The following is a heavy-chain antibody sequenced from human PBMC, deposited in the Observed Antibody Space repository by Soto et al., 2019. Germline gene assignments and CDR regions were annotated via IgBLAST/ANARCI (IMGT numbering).Heavy chain of an antibody. CDR3: ARAMYSKWSGHLTSLGY. V-gene: IGHV1-2*02. CDR2: INPNSGGT. Sequence: ASVKVSCKASGYTFTGYYMDCVRQAPGQVLEFMGWINPNSGGTNYAQKFQGRVTMPRDTSISTAYMELSRLRSDDTAVYYCARAMYSKWSGHLTSLGYWGQGTLVTVSS. D-gene: IGHD6-13*01. CDR1: GYTFTGYY. J-gene: IGHJ4*02.